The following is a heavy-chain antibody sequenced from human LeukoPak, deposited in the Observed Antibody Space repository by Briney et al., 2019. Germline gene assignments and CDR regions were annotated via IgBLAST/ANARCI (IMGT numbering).Heavy chain of an antibody. D-gene: IGHD4-11*01. CDR3: ATYSILNAREFRY. J-gene: IGHJ1*01. CDR2: IYAGGTT. V-gene: IGHV3-66*01. Sequence: GGSLRLSCAASGFTFSNAWMSWVRQAPGKGLEWVSVIYAGGTTNYTDSVKGRFTISRDNSKNTLYLQMNSLGADDTAVYYCATYSILNAREFRYWGQGTLVTVAS. CDR1: GFTFSNAW.